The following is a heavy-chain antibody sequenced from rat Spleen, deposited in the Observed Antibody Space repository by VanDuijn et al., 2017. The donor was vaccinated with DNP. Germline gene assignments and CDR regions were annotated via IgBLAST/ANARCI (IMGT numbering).Heavy chain of an antibody. Sequence: EVQLVESDGGLVQPGRSLKLSCAVSGFTFSDYYMAWVRQAPAKGLEWVATISYNGGSTHYRDSVKGRFTISRDNANSTLYLQMDSLRSEDTATYYCARHDGFDYWGQGVSVTVSS. V-gene: IGHV5-29*01. J-gene: IGHJ2*01. CDR3: ARHDGFDY. CDR2: ISYNGGST. CDR1: GFTFSDYY.